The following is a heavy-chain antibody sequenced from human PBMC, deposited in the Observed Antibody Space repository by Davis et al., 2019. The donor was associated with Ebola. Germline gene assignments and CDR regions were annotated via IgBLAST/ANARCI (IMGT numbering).Heavy chain of an antibody. CDR1: GYTFTNYG. V-gene: IGHV1-18*01. Sequence: ASVKVSCKASGYTFTNYGITWVRQAPGQGLEWMGWSYPSNGNTHYAQKLQDRVTMTTDTSTSTAYMELRSLRNDDTAMYYCVKDFWSDDPGYWGQGTLVTVSS. J-gene: IGHJ4*02. CDR2: SYPSNGNT. D-gene: IGHD3-3*01. CDR3: VKDFWSDDPGY.